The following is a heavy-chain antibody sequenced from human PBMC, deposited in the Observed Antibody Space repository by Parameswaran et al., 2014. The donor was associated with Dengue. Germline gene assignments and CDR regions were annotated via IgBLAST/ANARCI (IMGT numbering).Heavy chain of an antibody. D-gene: IGHD4-17*01. J-gene: IGHJ6*02. CDR3: ARAPFMTTVTRGYYYYGMDV. CDR2: MNPNSGNT. Sequence: VRQAPGQGLEWMGWMNPNSGNTGYAQKFQGRVTMTRNTSISTAYMELSSLRSEDTAVYYCARAPFMTTVTRGYYYYGMDVWGQGTTVTVSS. V-gene: IGHV1-8*01.